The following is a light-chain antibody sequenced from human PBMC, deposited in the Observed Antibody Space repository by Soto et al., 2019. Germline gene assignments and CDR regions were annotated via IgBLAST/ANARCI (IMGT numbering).Light chain of an antibody. CDR1: SSDVGGYKY. CDR3: SSYASSGTWV. J-gene: IGLJ3*02. V-gene: IGLV2-14*01. Sequence: QSALTQPASVSGSPGQSITISCTGTSSDVGGYKYVSWYQQHPGKAPKVMIYEVSDRPSGVSNRFSGSKSGNTASLTISGLQAEDEADYYCSSYASSGTWVFGGGTKVTVL. CDR2: EVS.